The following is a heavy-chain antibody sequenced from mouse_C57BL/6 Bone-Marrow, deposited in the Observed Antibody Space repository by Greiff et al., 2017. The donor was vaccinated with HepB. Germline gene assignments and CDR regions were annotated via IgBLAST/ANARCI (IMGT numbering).Heavy chain of an antibody. D-gene: IGHD2-14*01. V-gene: IGHV1-20*01. CDR2: INPYNGDT. J-gene: IGHJ4*01. Sequence: VQLKQSGPELVKPGDSVKISCKASGYSFTGYFMNWVMQSHGKSLEWIGRINPYNGDTFYNQKFKGKATLTVDKSSSTAHMELRSLTSEDSAVYYCARGYPVSFNYAMDYWGQGTSVTVSS. CDR3: ARGYPVSFNYAMDY. CDR1: GYSFTGYF.